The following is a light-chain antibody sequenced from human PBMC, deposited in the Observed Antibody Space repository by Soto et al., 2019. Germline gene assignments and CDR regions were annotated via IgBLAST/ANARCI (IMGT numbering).Light chain of an antibody. Sequence: DIPMTQSPSTLSASVGDRVTITCRASQSISSWLAWYQQKPGKAPKLLIYDASSLESGVPSRFSGSGSGTEFTLTISSLQPDDFATYYCQQYNSCSITFGQGTRLEIK. CDR2: DAS. CDR3: QQYNSCSIT. V-gene: IGKV1-5*01. J-gene: IGKJ5*01. CDR1: QSISSW.